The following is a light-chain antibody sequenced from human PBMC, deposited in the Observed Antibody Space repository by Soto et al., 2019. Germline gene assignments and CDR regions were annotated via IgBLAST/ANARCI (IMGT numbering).Light chain of an antibody. V-gene: IGKV1-5*01. CDR3: QQYNSYQGT. J-gene: IGKJ1*01. CDR2: DAS. Sequence: DIQMTQSPSTLSASVGDRVTITCRASQSISSWLAWYQQKPGKAPKLLIYDASSLESGVPSRFSGSGSGTEFTLTISSLQPDDFATYHCQQYNSYQGTFGQGTKVEIK. CDR1: QSISSW.